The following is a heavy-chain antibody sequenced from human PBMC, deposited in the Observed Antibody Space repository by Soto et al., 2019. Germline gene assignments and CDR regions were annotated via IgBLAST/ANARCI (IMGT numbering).Heavy chain of an antibody. Sequence: GASVKVSCKASGYTFTSYYMHWVRQAPGQGLEWMGIINPSGGSTSYAQKFQGRVTMTRDTSTSTVYMELSSLRSEDTAVYYCARDAYYYDSSGYYYGTLWAFDIWGQGTMVTVSS. CDR1: GYTFTSYY. CDR2: INPSGGST. D-gene: IGHD3-22*01. CDR3: ARDAYYYDSSGYYYGTLWAFDI. V-gene: IGHV1-46*01. J-gene: IGHJ3*02.